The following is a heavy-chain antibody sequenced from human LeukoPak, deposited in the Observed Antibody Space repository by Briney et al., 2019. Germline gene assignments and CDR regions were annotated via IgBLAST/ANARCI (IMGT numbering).Heavy chain of an antibody. CDR2: ISGSGGST. V-gene: IGHV3-23*01. J-gene: IGHJ5*02. Sequence: GGSLRLSCAASGFTFSSYAMSWVRQAPGKGLEWGSAISGSGGSTYYADSVKGRFTISRANSKTTLYLQMNSLRAEDTAVYYCAKELPGVGVNWFDPWGQGTLVTVSS. CDR3: AKELPGVGVNWFDP. D-gene: IGHD2-21*01. CDR1: GFTFSSYA.